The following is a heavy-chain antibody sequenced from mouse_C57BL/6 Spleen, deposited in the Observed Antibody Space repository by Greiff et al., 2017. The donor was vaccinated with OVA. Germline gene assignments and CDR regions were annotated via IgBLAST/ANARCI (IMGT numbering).Heavy chain of an antibody. D-gene: IGHD2-2*01. CDR2: IWTGGGT. V-gene: IGHV2-9-1*01. CDR1: GFSLTSYA. Sequence: QVQLQQSGPGLVAPSQSLSITCTVSGFSLTSYAISWVRQPPGKGLEWLGVIWTGGGTNYNSALKSRLSISKDNSKRQVFLKMNSLQTDDTARYYCARKGRDGNDGAWFAYWGQGTLVTVSA. J-gene: IGHJ3*01. CDR3: ARKGRDGNDGAWFAY.